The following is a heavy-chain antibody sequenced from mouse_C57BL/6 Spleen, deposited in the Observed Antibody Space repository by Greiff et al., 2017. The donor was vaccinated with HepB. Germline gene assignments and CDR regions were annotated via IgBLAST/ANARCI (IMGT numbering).Heavy chain of an antibody. CDR3: ARGYGLEPWFAY. Sequence: VQLQQPGAELVKPGASVKMSCKASGYTFTSYWITWVKQRPGQGLEWIGDIYPGSGSTNYNEKFKSKATLTVDTSSSTAYMQLSSLTSEDSAVYYCARGYGLEPWFAYWGQGTLVTVSA. CDR2: IYPGSGST. J-gene: IGHJ3*01. D-gene: IGHD2-2*01. V-gene: IGHV1-55*01. CDR1: GYTFTSYW.